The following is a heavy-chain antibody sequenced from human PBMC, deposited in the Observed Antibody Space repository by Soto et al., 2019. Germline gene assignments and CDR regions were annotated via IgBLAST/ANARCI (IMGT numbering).Heavy chain of an antibody. V-gene: IGHV1-3*01. CDR3: ARDTGDGTFDF. Sequence: KFQDRVTISRDTSASTAYMELTSLISEDTAVYYCARDTGDGTFDFWGQGTLVTVSS. J-gene: IGHJ4*02. D-gene: IGHD7-27*01.